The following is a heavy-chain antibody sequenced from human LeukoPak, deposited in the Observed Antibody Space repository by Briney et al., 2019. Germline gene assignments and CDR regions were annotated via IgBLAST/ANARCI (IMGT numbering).Heavy chain of an antibody. V-gene: IGHV3-21*01. CDR1: GFTFSSYA. Sequence: PGGSLRLSCAASGFTFSSYAMSWVRQAPGKGLEWVSSISSSSSYIYYADSVKGRFTISRDNAKNSLYLQMNSLRAEDTAVYYCARVYGYGDYVFLTAFDYWGQGTLVTASS. D-gene: IGHD4-17*01. CDR2: ISSSSSYI. J-gene: IGHJ4*02. CDR3: ARVYGYGDYVFLTAFDY.